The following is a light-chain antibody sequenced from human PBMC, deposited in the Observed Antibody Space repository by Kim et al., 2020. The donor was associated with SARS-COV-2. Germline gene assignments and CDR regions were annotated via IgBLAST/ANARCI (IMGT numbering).Light chain of an antibody. J-gene: IGKJ4*01. CDR2: KAS. Sequence: SASVGERVTITCRASQSISSWLAWYQQKPGRAPKVLIYKASSLESGVPSRFSGSGSGTEFTLTISSLQPDDFATYYCQQYNSYPLTFGGGTKLEI. CDR3: QQYNSYPLT. V-gene: IGKV1-5*03. CDR1: QSISSW.